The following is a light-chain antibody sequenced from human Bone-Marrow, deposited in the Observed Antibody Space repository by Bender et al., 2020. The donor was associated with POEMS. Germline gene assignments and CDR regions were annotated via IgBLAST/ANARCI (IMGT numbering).Light chain of an antibody. V-gene: IGLV1-44*01. Sequence: QSVLTQPPSASGTPGQRVTISCSGGSSNIGAHAVNWYQHLPGTAPKLLIYSSHRRPSEVPDRFSGSRSGTSASLAISGLQSDDEADYYCEAWDDSLTGPVFGGGTKLTVL. CDR3: EAWDDSLTGPV. CDR2: SSH. CDR1: SSNIGAHA. J-gene: IGLJ2*01.